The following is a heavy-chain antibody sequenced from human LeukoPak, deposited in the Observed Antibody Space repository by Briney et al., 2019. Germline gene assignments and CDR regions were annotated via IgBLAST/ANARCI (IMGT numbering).Heavy chain of an antibody. Sequence: GGPLTLSCAASGFTFSNYGMNWVRQSPGKGVEWVSFITSSSSIYYADSVKGRFTISRDNAKNPLFLQMNSLRAEDTAVYYCAMQWLVKGGYYFDYWGQGTLVSVSS. D-gene: IGHD6-19*01. CDR2: ITSSSSI. J-gene: IGHJ4*02. CDR3: AMQWLVKGGYYFDY. CDR1: GFTFSNYG. V-gene: IGHV3-48*01.